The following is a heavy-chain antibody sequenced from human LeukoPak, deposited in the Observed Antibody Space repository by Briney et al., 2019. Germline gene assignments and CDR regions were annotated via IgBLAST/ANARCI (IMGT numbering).Heavy chain of an antibody. V-gene: IGHV4-59*08. J-gene: IGHJ4*02. CDR3: ARHETGGTYPLKY. CDR1: GGSINSYY. CDR2: IYYSGTT. D-gene: IGHD1-26*01. Sequence: SETLSLTCTVSGGSINSYYWSWFRQPPEKGLEWIAFIYYSGTTDYNPSLKSRVTISVDTSKNQFSLKLSSVTAADTAVYYCARHETGGTYPLKYWGQGTLVTVSS.